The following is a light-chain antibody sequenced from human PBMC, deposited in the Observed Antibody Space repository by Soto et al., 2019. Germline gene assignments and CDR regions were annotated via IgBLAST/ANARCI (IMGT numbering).Light chain of an antibody. CDR1: NIGSKS. V-gene: IGLV3-21*04. Sequence: SYELIQPPSVSVAPGKTARITCGGNNIGSKSVHWYQQKPGQAPVLVIYYDTDRPSGIPERFSGSNSGNTATLTISRVEAGDEADYDCQVWDSSSDHPVFGGGTKLTVL. J-gene: IGLJ3*02. CDR2: YDT. CDR3: QVWDSSSDHPV.